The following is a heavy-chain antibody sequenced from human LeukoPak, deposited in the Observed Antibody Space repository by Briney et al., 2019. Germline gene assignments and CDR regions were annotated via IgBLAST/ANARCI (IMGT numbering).Heavy chain of an antibody. D-gene: IGHD2-2*01. J-gene: IGHJ4*02. CDR3: AKDCGAGTSCSGN. CDR1: GFTFSSYG. CDR2: ISYDGSNK. V-gene: IGHV3-30*19. Sequence: GGSLRLSCAASGFTFSSYGMHWVRQAPGKGLEWVAVISYDGSNKYYADSVKGRFTISRDNSKNTLYLQMNSLRAEDTAVYYCAKDCGAGTSCSGNWGQGTLVTVSS.